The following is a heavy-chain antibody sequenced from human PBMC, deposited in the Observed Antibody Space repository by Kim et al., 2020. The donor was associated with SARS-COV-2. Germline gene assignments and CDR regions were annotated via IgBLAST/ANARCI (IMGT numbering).Heavy chain of an antibody. CDR3: ARAPVGATSVSHDY. V-gene: IGHV3-21*04. J-gene: IGHJ4*02. Sequence: GGSLRLSCAASGFTFSSYSMNWVRQAPGKGLEWVSSISSSSSYIYYADSVKGRFTISRDNAKNSLYLQMNSLRAEDTAVYYCARAPVGATSVSHDYWGQGTLVTVSS. CDR2: ISSSSSYI. CDR1: GFTFSSYS. D-gene: IGHD1-26*01.